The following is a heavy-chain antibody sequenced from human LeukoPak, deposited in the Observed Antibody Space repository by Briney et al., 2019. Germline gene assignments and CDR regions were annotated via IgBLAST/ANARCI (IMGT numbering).Heavy chain of an antibody. CDR1: GGSINSYY. CDR2: IYTSGST. J-gene: IGHJ3*02. D-gene: IGHD3-10*01. Sequence: SETLSLTCTVSGGSINSYYWSWIRQPAGKGLEWIGRIYTSGSTNYNPSLKSRVIMSVDTYKTQSSLKLSSVTAADTAVYYCARDFPTMVRGVISAFDIWGQGTMVTVSS. CDR3: ARDFPTMVRGVISAFDI. V-gene: IGHV4-4*07.